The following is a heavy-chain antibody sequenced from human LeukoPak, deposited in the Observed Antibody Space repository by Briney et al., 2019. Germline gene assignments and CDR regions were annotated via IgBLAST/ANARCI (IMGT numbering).Heavy chain of an antibody. CDR3: ATALSIDYYYGMDV. V-gene: IGHV1-18*01. D-gene: IGHD1-26*01. Sequence: ASVKVSCKASGYTFTSYGISWVRQAPGQGLEWMGWISAYNGNTNYAQKLQGRVTMTTDTSTSTAYMELSSLRSEDTAVYYCATALSIDYYYGMDVWGQGTTVTVSS. J-gene: IGHJ6*02. CDR1: GYTFTSYG. CDR2: ISAYNGNT.